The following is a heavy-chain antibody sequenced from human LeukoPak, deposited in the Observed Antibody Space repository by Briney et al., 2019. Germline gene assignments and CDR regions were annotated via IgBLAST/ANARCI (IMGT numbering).Heavy chain of an antibody. D-gene: IGHD3-9*01. Sequence: ASVKVSCKASGYTFTSYGISWVRQAPGQGLEWMGWISAYNGNTNYAQKLQGRVTMTRDTSISTAYMELSRLRSDDTAVYYCARAGYTYYFDYWGQGTLVTVSS. CDR1: GYTFTSYG. V-gene: IGHV1-18*01. CDR2: ISAYNGNT. J-gene: IGHJ4*02. CDR3: ARAGYTYYFDY.